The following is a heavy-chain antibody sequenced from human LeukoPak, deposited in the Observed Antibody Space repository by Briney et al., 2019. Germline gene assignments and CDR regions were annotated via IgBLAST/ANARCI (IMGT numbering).Heavy chain of an antibody. CDR1: GFTFSAYV. V-gene: IGHV3-33*01. D-gene: IGHD3-22*01. J-gene: IGHJ4*02. Sequence: GGSLRLSCAASGFTFSAYVIHWVRQAPGKGLEWVAVIWYDGTNKYYADSVKGRFTISRDNSKNTLYLQMNSLRDEDTAVYYCARDAVVHYYDSSGYYSTPGSFDYWGQGTLVTVSS. CDR3: ARDAVVHYYDSSGYYSTPGSFDY. CDR2: IWYDGTNK.